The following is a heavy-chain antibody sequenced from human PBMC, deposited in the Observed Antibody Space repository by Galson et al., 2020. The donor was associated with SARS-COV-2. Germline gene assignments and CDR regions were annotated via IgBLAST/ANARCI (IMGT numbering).Heavy chain of an antibody. CDR1: FGSINSLNYY. Sequence: ETSETLSLTCSVSFGSINSLNYYWGWIRQPPGKGLEWIGSIYYSGTTYYNPSLKSRVTISVDTSKNEFSLKLNSVTAADTAVYYCATLGDLQWRTPKWGQGTLVTVSS. V-gene: IGHV4-39*01. CDR2: IYYSGTT. J-gene: IGHJ4*02. CDR3: ATLGDLQWRTPK. D-gene: IGHD6-19*01.